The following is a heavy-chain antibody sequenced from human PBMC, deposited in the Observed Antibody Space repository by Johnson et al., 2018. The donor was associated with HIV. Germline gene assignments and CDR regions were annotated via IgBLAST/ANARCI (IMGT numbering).Heavy chain of an antibody. Sequence: EKLVESGGGLVQPGGSLRLSCAVSGFTVSSNYMTWVRRAPGKGLEWVSVISSAGNTYYADSVKGRFSISRDNSKNTLYLQMNRLTVEDTALYYCARAPAWLRGFDIWGQGTMVTVSS. CDR2: ISSAGNT. CDR1: GFTVSSNY. CDR3: ARAPAWLRGFDI. J-gene: IGHJ3*02. V-gene: IGHV3-66*01. D-gene: IGHD5-24*01.